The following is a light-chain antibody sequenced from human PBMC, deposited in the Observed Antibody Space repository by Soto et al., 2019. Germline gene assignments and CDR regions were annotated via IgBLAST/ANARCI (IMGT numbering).Light chain of an antibody. CDR1: QSVSSSY. Sequence: EIVLTQSPGTLSLSPGERATLSCRASQSVSSSYLAWYQQKPGQAPRLLIYGASSRATGIPDRFSGSGSGTDFTLTISRLESEDFAVYYCQQYGIRGTFGQGTKVEIK. CDR2: GAS. V-gene: IGKV3-20*01. CDR3: QQYGIRGT. J-gene: IGKJ1*01.